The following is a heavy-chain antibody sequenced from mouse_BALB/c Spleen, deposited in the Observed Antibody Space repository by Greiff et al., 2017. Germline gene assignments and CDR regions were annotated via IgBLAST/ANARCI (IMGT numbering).Heavy chain of an antibody. CDR3: ARAYYGDGAWFAY. CDR2: ISDGGSYT. D-gene: IGHD1-1*01. CDR1: GFTFSDYY. Sequence: DVLLVESGGGLVKPGGSLKLSCAASGFTFSDYYMYWVRQTPEKRLEWVATISDGGSYTYYPESVKGRFTISRDNAKNNLYLQMSSLKSEDTAMYYCARAYYGDGAWFAYWGQGTLVTVSA. V-gene: IGHV5-4*02. J-gene: IGHJ3*01.